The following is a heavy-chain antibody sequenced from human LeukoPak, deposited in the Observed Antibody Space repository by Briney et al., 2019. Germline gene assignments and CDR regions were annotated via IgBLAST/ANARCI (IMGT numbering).Heavy chain of an antibody. D-gene: IGHD3-10*01. CDR3: ARDRTTMVRGAFDY. CDR2: IYTSGST. J-gene: IGHJ4*02. CDR1: GGSISSGSYY. Sequence: SETLSLTCTVSGGSISSGSYYWSWIRQPAGKGLEWIGRIYTSGSTNYNPSLKSRVTISVDTSKNQFSLKLSSVTAADTAVYYCARDRTTMVRGAFDYWGQGTLVTVSS. V-gene: IGHV4-61*02.